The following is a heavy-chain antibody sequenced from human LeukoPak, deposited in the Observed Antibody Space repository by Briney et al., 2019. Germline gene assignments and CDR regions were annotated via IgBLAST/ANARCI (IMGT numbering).Heavy chain of an antibody. V-gene: IGHV3-30*04. CDR3: ARGLGYCSSTSCYGFDY. J-gene: IGHJ4*02. D-gene: IGHD2-2*01. Sequence: GGSLRFSCAASGFTFSSYARHWVRQAPGKGLEWVAVISYDGSNKYYADSVKGRFTISRDNSKNTLYLQMNSLRAEDTAVYYCARGLGYCSSTSCYGFDYWGQGTLVTVSS. CDR2: ISYDGSNK. CDR1: GFTFSSYA.